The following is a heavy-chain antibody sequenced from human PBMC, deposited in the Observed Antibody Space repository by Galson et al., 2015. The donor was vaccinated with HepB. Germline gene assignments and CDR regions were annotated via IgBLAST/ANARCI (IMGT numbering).Heavy chain of an antibody. Sequence: SLRLSCAASGFTFSTSWMSWVRQAPGKGLEWVARIKGDGSEKNYVDSVKGRFTISRDNPKNSLFLQMDSLRVDDTAVYYCASVRYSAGSDVCGQGSTVTVSS. CDR3: ASVRYSAGSDV. V-gene: IGHV3-7*01. D-gene: IGHD3-9*01. CDR2: IKGDGSEK. J-gene: IGHJ6*02. CDR1: GFTFSTSW.